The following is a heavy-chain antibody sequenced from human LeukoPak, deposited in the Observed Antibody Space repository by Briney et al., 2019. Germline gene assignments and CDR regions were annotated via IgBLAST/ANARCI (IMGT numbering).Heavy chain of an antibody. J-gene: IGHJ3*02. CDR2: IYYSGST. D-gene: IGHD1-14*01. CDR3: ARGVGDNAFDI. CDR1: GGSISSYY. Sequence: SETLSLTCTVSGGSISSYYWSWIRQPPGKGLEWIGYIYYSGSTNYNPSLKSRVTISVDTSKDQFSLKLSSVTAADTAVYYCARGVGDNAFDIWGQGTMVTVSS. V-gene: IGHV4-59*01.